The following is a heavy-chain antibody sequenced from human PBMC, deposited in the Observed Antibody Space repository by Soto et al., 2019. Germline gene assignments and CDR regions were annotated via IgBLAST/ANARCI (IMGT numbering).Heavy chain of an antibody. J-gene: IGHJ4*02. CDR3: ARALYGGSSGFDY. Sequence: QVQLQESGPGLVKPSETLSLTCTVSGGSISSYYWSWIRQPPGKGLEWIGRIHTSGSTNYNPSLKSRVTMSVDTSKNQFSLKLSSVTAADTAVYYCARALYGGSSGFDYWGQGTLVTVSS. V-gene: IGHV4-4*07. CDR1: GGSISSYY. CDR2: IHTSGST. D-gene: IGHD6-6*01.